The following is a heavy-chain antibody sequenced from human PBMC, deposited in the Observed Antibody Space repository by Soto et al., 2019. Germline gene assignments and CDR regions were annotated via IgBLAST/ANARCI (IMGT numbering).Heavy chain of an antibody. V-gene: IGHV5-51*01. Sequence: GESLKISCKGSGYSFTSYWIGWVRQMPGKGLEWMGIIYPGDSDTRYSPSFQGQVTISADKSISTAYLQWSSLKASDTAMYYCARHMSSSLGGYYYGMDVWGQGSTVTVAS. CDR2: IYPGDSDT. CDR1: GYSFTSYW. J-gene: IGHJ6*02. D-gene: IGHD6-13*01. CDR3: ARHMSSSLGGYYYGMDV.